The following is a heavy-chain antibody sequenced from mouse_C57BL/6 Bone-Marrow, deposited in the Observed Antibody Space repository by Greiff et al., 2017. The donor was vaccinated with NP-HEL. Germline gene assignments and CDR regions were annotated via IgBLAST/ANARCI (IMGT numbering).Heavy chain of an antibody. CDR1: GYTFTSYW. CDR2: IYPGNSDT. V-gene: IGHV1-5*01. Sequence: EVQLQQSGTVLARPGASVKMSCKTSGYTFTSYWMHWVKQRPGQGLEWIGAIYPGNSDTSYNQKFKGKAKLTAVTSASTAYMELSSLTNEDSAVYYCTNGGYYYGSSYFDYWGQGTTLTVSS. CDR3: TNGGYYYGSSYFDY. J-gene: IGHJ2*01. D-gene: IGHD1-1*01.